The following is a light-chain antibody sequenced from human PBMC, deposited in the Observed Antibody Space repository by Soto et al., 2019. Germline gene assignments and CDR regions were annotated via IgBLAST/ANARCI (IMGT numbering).Light chain of an antibody. CDR1: QNILYNSNNKNY. V-gene: IGKV4-1*01. CDR3: QQYYGSPPT. Sequence: DIVMTQSPDSLAVSLGERATINCKSSQNILYNSNNKNYLAWYQQKPGQPPNLLIYWASTRESGVPVRFSGSGSGTDFTLTISSLQAEDVAVYYCQQYYGSPPTFGQGTKVEIK. CDR2: WAS. J-gene: IGKJ1*01.